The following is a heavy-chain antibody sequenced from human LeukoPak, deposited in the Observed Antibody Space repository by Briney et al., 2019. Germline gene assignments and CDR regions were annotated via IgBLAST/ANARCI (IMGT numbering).Heavy chain of an antibody. V-gene: IGHV4-34*01. CDR2: INHSGST. Sequence: PSETLSLTCAVYGGSFSGYYWSWIRQPPGKGLEWIGEINHSGSTNYNPSLKSRVTISVDTSKNQFSLKLCSVTAADTAVYYCTRGGRGIQLWKYFDYWGQGTLVTVSS. CDR1: GGSFSGYY. CDR3: TRGGRGIQLWKYFDY. J-gene: IGHJ4*02. D-gene: IGHD5-18*01.